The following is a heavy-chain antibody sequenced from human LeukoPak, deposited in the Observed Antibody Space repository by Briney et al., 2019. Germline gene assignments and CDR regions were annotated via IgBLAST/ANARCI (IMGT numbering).Heavy chain of an antibody. J-gene: IGHJ4*02. D-gene: IGHD2-2*01. CDR2: VYPGDSDT. CDR1: GYSFTSYW. Sequence: GESLKISCKGSGYSFTSYWIGWVRQMPGKGLEWMGIVYPGDSDTRYSPSFQGQVTISADKSISTAYLQWSSLKASDTAMYYCARASYCSTTSCYGAVADYWGQGTLVTVSS. CDR3: ARASYCSTTSCYGAVADY. V-gene: IGHV5-51*01.